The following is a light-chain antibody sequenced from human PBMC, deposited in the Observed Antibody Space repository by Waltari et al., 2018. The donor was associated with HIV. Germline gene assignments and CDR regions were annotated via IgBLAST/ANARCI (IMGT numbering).Light chain of an antibody. CDR3: SSYTSSSTVV. J-gene: IGLJ2*01. Sequence: SALTQPASVSGSPGQSITISCPGTSSDVGAYNYVSWYQLHPGKAPKLMIYDVSNRPSGVSDRFSGSKSANTASLTISGLQAEDEAHYYCSSYTSSSTVVFGGGTKLTVL. CDR2: DVS. CDR1: SSDVGAYNY. V-gene: IGLV2-14*03.